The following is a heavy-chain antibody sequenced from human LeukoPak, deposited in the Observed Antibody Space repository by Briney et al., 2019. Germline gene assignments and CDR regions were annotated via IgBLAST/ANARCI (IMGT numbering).Heavy chain of an antibody. CDR3: ARGAHRGWIQLWQYYFDY. J-gene: IGHJ4*02. D-gene: IGHD5-18*01. CDR1: GCTFTSYD. Sequence: ASVKVSCKASGCTFTSYDINWVRQATGQGLEWMGWMNPNSGNTGYAQKFQGRVTMTRNTSISTAYMELSSLRSEDTAVYYCARGAHRGWIQLWQYYFDYWGQGTLVTVSS. V-gene: IGHV1-8*01. CDR2: MNPNSGNT.